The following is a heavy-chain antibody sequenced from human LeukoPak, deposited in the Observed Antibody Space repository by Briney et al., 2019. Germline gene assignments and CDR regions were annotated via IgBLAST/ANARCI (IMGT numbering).Heavy chain of an antibody. CDR2: ISGSGGST. Sequence: GGSLRLSCAASGFTFSSYAMSWVRQAPGKGLEWVSAISGSGGSTYYADSVKGRFTISRDNSKNTLYLQMNSLRAEDTAVYYCAKPTRYCSGGSCYFDYRGQGTLVTVSS. CDR1: GFTFSSYA. D-gene: IGHD2-15*01. V-gene: IGHV3-23*01. CDR3: AKPTRYCSGGSCYFDY. J-gene: IGHJ4*02.